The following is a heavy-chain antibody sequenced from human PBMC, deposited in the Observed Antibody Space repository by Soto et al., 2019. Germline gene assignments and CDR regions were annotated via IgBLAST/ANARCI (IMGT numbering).Heavy chain of an antibody. CDR2: INPNSGGT. J-gene: IGHJ5*02. Sequence: ASVKVSCKASGYTFTGYYMHWVRQAPGQGLEWMGWINPNSGGTNYAQKFQGWVTMTRDTSISTAYMELSRLRSDDTAVYYCAREGFYGVNDGENWFDPWGQGTLVTVSS. CDR1: GYTFTGYY. CDR3: AREGFYGVNDGENWFDP. V-gene: IGHV1-2*04. D-gene: IGHD4-17*01.